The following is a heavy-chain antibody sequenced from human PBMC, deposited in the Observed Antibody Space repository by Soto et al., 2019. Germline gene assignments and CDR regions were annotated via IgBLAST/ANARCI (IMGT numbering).Heavy chain of an antibody. D-gene: IGHD4-17*01. J-gene: IGHJ4*02. V-gene: IGHV4-61*08. CDR2: IYYSGST. CDR1: GGSISSGGYY. Sequence: PSETLSLTCTVSGGSISSGGYYWSWIRQHPGKGLEWIGYIYYSGSTNYNPSLKSRVTISVDTSKNQFSLKLSSVTAADTAVYYCARIDYGDPVFDYWGQGTLVTVSS. CDR3: ARIDYGDPVFDY.